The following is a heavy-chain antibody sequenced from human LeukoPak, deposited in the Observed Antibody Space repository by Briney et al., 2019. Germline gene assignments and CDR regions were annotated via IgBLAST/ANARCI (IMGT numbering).Heavy chain of an antibody. V-gene: IGHV4-59*01. J-gene: IGHJ4*02. CDR2: IYYSGRT. CDR3: ARGFYSPHY. D-gene: IGHD4-11*01. CDR1: GGSISSDY. Sequence: SETLSLTCTVSGGSISSDYWSWIRQPPGKGLEWIGYIYYSGRTYYNPSLKSRITISVDTSKNQFSLKLSSVTAADTSVYYCARGFYSPHYWGQGTLVSVSS.